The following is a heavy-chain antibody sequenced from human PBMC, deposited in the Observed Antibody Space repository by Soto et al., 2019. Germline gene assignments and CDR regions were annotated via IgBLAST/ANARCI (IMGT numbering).Heavy chain of an antibody. CDR1: GGSFSNNY. CDR3: ARGFRVVPNPIRAYYYYYGLDV. V-gene: IGHV4-34*01. CDR2: IVHSGST. Sequence: QVQLQQWGAGLLKPSETLSLSCAVYGGSFSNNYWSWIRQPPGKGLEWIGEIVHSGSTNYNPSLKSRVTISIDKSKSQFSLKLSSVTAADTAVYFCARGFRVVPNPIRAYYYYYGLDVWGQGTTVTVSS. J-gene: IGHJ6*02. D-gene: IGHD2-2*02.